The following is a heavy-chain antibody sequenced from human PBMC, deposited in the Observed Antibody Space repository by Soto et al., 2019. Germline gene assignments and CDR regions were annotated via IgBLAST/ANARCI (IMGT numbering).Heavy chain of an antibody. CDR1: GDTFSFYS. Sequence: QVQLVQSGAEVKRPGSSVKVSCKASGDTFSFYSINCVRQAPGLGLEWLGRVNPILSMSNYAQRFQGRVTMTADKSTRTAYMELSGLRSEDTAMYYCATSYGSGYRAFDYWGQGALVTVSS. CDR3: ATSYGSGYRAFDY. D-gene: IGHD3-10*01. J-gene: IGHJ4*02. CDR2: VNPILSMS. V-gene: IGHV1-69*04.